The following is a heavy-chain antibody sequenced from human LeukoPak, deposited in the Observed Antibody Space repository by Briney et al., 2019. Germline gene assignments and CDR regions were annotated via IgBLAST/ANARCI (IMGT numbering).Heavy chain of an antibody. D-gene: IGHD3-10*01. V-gene: IGHV4-34*01. CDR3: ARHPDYHYGSGSYLDY. CDR1: GGSFSGYY. Sequence: PSETLSLTCAVYGGSFSGYYWSWIRQPPGKGLEWIGEINHSGSTNYNPSLKSRVTISVDTSKNQFSLKLSSVTAADTAVYYCARHPDYHYGSGSYLDYWGQGTLVTVSS. J-gene: IGHJ4*02. CDR2: INHSGST.